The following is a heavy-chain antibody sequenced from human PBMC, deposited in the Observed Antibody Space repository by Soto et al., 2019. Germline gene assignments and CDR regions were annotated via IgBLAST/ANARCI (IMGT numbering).Heavy chain of an antibody. Sequence: GGALRISCAASGFTFSSYSMNWVRQAPGKGLEWVSSISSSSSYIYYADSVKGRFTITRDNAQNSLYLQMNSLRAEDTAVDYCARTYYGGNSTYWGQGTLVTVSS. V-gene: IGHV3-21*01. J-gene: IGHJ4*02. CDR3: ARTYYGGNSTY. CDR2: ISSSSSYI. CDR1: GFTFSSYS. D-gene: IGHD4-17*01.